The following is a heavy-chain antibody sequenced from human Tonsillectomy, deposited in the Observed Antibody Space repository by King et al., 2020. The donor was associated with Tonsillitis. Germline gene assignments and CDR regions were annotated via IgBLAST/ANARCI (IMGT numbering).Heavy chain of an antibody. Sequence: HVQLVQSGAEVKKPGSSVKVSCKASGGTFSSYAISWVRQAPGQGLEWMGGIIPIFGTANYAQKFQGRVTITADESTSTAYMELSSLRSEDTAVYYCARVGSAVTTYGYYWYFDLWGRGTLVTVSS. V-gene: IGHV1-69*01. CDR3: ARVGSAVTTYGYYWYFDL. D-gene: IGHD4-17*01. CDR1: GGTFSSYA. J-gene: IGHJ2*01. CDR2: IIPIFGTA.